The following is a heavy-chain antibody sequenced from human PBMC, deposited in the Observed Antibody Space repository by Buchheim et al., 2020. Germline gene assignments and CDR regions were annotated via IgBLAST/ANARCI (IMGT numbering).Heavy chain of an antibody. J-gene: IGHJ4*02. CDR1: GGSFSGYY. V-gene: IGHV4-34*01. CDR3: ARGAPLDSSSGMLNFDY. D-gene: IGHD6-13*01. Sequence: QVQLQQWGAGLLKPSETLSLTCAVYGGSFSGYYWCWIRQPPGKGLEWIGEINHSGSTNYNPSLKSRVTISVDTSKNQFSLKLSSVTAADTAVYYCARGAPLDSSSGMLNFDYWGQGTL. CDR2: INHSGST.